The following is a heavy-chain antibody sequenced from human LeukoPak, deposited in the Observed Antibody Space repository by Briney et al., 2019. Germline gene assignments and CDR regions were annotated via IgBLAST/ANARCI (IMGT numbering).Heavy chain of an antibody. J-gene: IGHJ5*02. CDR1: GGSISSSSYY. CDR3: ARQVDVGYHSSGWYPTAGWFDP. CDR2: IYYSGST. D-gene: IGHD6-19*01. V-gene: IGHV4-39*01. Sequence: PSETLSLTCTVSGGSISSSSYYWGWIRQPPGKGLEWIGSIYYSGSTYYNPSLKSRVTISVDTSKNQFSLKLSSVAAADTAVYYCARQVDVGYHSSGWYPTAGWFDPWGQGTLVTVSS.